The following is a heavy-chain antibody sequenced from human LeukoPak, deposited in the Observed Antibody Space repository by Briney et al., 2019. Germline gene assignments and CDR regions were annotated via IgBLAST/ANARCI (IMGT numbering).Heavy chain of an antibody. CDR3: ASWQYYYDSSGYYPFDY. Sequence: ASVKVSCKASGYTFTGYYMHWVRQAPGQGLEWMGWINPNSGGTNYAQKFQGRVTMTRDTSISTAYMELSGLRSDDTAVYYCASWQYYYDSSGYYPFDYWGQGTLVTVSS. CDR2: INPNSGGT. CDR1: GYTFTGYY. D-gene: IGHD3-22*01. V-gene: IGHV1-2*02. J-gene: IGHJ4*02.